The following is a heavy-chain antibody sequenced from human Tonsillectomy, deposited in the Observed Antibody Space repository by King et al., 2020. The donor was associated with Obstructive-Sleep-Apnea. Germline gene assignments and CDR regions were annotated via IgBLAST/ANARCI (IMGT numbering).Heavy chain of an antibody. V-gene: IGHV4-34*01. CDR2: INHSGST. CDR1: GGSFSNYY. J-gene: IGHJ4*02. Sequence: QVQLQQWGAGLLKPSETLSLTCAVYGGSFSNYYWSWIRQPPGKGLEWIGEINHSGSTNYNPFLKSRVTISVDTSKNQFSLKLSSVTAADTAVYYCARGLEYYDSSDYFLDYWGQGTLVTVSS. CDR3: ARGLEYYDSSDYFLDY. D-gene: IGHD3-22*01.